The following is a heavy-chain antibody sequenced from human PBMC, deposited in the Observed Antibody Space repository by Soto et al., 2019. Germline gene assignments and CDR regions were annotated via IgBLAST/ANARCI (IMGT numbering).Heavy chain of an antibody. CDR2: IWYDGTNA. D-gene: IGHD5-18*01. Sequence: QVHLVESGGGVVRPGRSLRLACEASGFTFSTYGMHWVRQAPGKGLQWVAVIWYDGTNAYYADSVKGRFTISRDNSKDTLYLEMNNLRTEDTAVYYCARVEAPLIHSDHYYYGMDVWGQGTKVTV. CDR1: GFTFSTYG. V-gene: IGHV3-33*01. J-gene: IGHJ6*02. CDR3: ARVEAPLIHSDHYYYGMDV.